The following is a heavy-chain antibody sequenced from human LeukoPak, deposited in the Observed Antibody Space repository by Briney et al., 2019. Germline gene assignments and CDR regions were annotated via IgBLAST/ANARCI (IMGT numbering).Heavy chain of an antibody. CDR1: GFTFSNYA. D-gene: IGHD3-22*01. V-gene: IGHV3-30*03. CDR3: AREYYYDRSGYYGWFDP. CDR2: ISYDGNNK. Sequence: GRSLRLSCAASGFTFSNYAMHWVRQAPGKGLEWAAVISYDGNNKYYPDSVRGRFTISRDNSKKTLYLQMNSLRAEDTAVYYCAREYYYDRSGYYGWFDPWGQGTLVTVSS. J-gene: IGHJ5*02.